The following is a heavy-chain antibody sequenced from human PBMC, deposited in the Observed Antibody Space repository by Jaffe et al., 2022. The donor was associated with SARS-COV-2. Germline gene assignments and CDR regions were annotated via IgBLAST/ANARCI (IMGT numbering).Heavy chain of an antibody. CDR2: IKQDGSEK. D-gene: IGHD3-22*01. Sequence: EVQLVESGGGLVQPGGSLRLSCAAPGFTFSSYWMSWVRQAPGKGLEWVANIKQDGSEKYYVDSVQGRFTISRDNAKNSLYLQMNSLRAEDTAVYYCARGVVARYYHYYYMEVWGKGTTVTVSS. CDR3: ARGVVARYYHYYYMEV. J-gene: IGHJ6*03. V-gene: IGHV3-7*01. CDR1: GFTFSSYW.